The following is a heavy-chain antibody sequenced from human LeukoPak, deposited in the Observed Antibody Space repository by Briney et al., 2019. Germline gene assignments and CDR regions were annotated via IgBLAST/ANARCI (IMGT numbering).Heavy chain of an antibody. CDR3: ARDRYGGNYYYYHYMDV. CDR2: IYYSGST. CDR1: GGSISSYY. D-gene: IGHD4-23*01. J-gene: IGHJ6*03. Sequence: SETLSLTCTVSGGSISSYYWSWIRQPPGKGLEWIGYIYYSGSTNYNPSLKSRVTISVDTSKNQFSLKLSSVTAADTAVYYCARDRYGGNYYYYHYMDVWGKGTTVTVSS. V-gene: IGHV4-59*01.